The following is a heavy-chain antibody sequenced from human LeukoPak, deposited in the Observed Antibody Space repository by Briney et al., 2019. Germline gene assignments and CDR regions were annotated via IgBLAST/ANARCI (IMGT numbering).Heavy chain of an antibody. D-gene: IGHD6-19*01. Sequence: GGSLRLSCAASGFTFSNYGMHWVRQAPGKGLEWVAVISYDGSNKYYADSVKGRFTISRDNSKNTLYLQMNSLRAEDTAVYYCARGWYYFDYWGQGTLVTVSS. V-gene: IGHV3-30*19. J-gene: IGHJ4*02. CDR1: GFTFSNYG. CDR2: ISYDGSNK. CDR3: ARGWYYFDY.